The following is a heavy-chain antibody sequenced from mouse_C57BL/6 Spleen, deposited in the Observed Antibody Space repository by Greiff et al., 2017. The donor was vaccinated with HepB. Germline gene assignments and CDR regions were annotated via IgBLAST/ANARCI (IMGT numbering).Heavy chain of an antibody. J-gene: IGHJ3*01. V-gene: IGHV5-17*01. D-gene: IGHD2-3*01. CDR3: ARLYDGYSRFAY. CDR2: ISSGSSTI. CDR1: GFTFSDYG. Sequence: EVQVVESGGGLVKPGGSLKLSCAASGFTFSDYGMHWVRQAPEKGLEWVAYISSGSSTIYYADTVKGRFTISRDNAKNTLFLQMTSLRSEDTAMYYCARLYDGYSRFAYWGQGTLVTVSA.